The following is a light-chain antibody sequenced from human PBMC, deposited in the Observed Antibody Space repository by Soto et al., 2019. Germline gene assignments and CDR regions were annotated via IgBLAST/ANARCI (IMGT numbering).Light chain of an antibody. CDR2: GAS. Sequence: ETVLTQSPGTLSLSPGERATLSCRASQSVSSSYLAWYQQKSGQAPRLLIYGASSRATGIPDRFSGSGSGTDFTLTISRLEPEDFAVYYCQQYGRSSWTFGQGTKVDIK. CDR1: QSVSSSY. CDR3: QQYGRSSWT. V-gene: IGKV3-20*01. J-gene: IGKJ1*01.